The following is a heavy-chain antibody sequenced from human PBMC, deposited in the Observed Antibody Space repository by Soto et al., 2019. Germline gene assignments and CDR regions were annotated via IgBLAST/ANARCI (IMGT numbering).Heavy chain of an antibody. Sequence: EVQLVESGGGLVMPGGSLRLSCAASGFTFASYHMSWVRQAPGKGLDWVSSINPSSSHIYYSDSVRGRFTISRDVSKYSLHLDMNSLRTEDVAIYYCVRGYCGGGGCYLRRDAFDVWGQGTAVTVSS. CDR1: GFTFASYH. CDR3: VRGYCGGGGCYLRRDAFDV. D-gene: IGHD2-15*01. V-gene: IGHV3-21*02. CDR2: INPSSSHI. J-gene: IGHJ3*01.